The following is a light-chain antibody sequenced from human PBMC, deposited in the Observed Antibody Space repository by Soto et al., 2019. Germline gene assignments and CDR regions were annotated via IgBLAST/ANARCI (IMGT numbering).Light chain of an antibody. CDR1: SSDVGGYNY. CDR2: EVS. CDR3: SSYTSSSTLGVV. J-gene: IGLJ2*01. Sequence: QSALTQPASVSGSPGQSITISCTGTSSDVGGYNYVSWYQQRPGKAPKLMIYEVSNRPSGVSNRFSGSKSGNTASLTISGLQAEDEADYYCSSYTSSSTLGVVFGGGTKVTVL. V-gene: IGLV2-14*01.